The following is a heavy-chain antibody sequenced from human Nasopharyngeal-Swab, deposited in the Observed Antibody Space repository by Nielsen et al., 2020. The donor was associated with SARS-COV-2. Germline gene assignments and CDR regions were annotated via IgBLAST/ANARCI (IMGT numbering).Heavy chain of an antibody. V-gene: IGHV1-3*01. D-gene: IGHD3-3*01. CDR3: ARDQSTTIFGVVIARISGAFDI. CDR2: INAGNGNT. J-gene: IGHJ3*02. CDR1: GYTFTSYA. Sequence: ASVKVSCKASGYTFTSYAMHWVRQAPGQRLGWMGWINAGNGNTKYSQKFQGRVTITRDTSASTAYMELSSLRSEDTAVYYCARDQSTTIFGVVIARISGAFDIWGQGTMVTVSS.